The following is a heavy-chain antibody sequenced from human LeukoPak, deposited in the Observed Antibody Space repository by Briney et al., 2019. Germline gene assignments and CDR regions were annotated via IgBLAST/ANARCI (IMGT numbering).Heavy chain of an antibody. CDR1: GYTFNRYG. D-gene: IGHD1-26*01. Sequence: ASVKVSCKASGYTFNRYGMNWVRQAPGQGLEWMGWINTNTGNPTYAQGFTGRFVFSLDTSVSTAYLQVNSLKAEDTAVYYCARDSISGSYVHYDNWGQGTLVTVSS. CDR2: INTNTGNP. J-gene: IGHJ4*02. V-gene: IGHV7-4-1*02. CDR3: ARDSISGSYVHYDN.